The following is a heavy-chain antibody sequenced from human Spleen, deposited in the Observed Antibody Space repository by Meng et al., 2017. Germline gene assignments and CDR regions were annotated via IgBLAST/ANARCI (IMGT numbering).Heavy chain of an antibody. CDR3: ARDLSNEGSYVYYGMDV. CDR2: ISSSGSTK. D-gene: IGHD3-10*01. Sequence: GGSLRLSCAASGFTFSNYEMIWVRQAPGKGLEWISYISSSGSTKYSADSVKGRFTISRDNAKNSLYLQMNSLRAEDTAVYYCARDLSNEGSYVYYGMDVWGQGTTVTVSS. CDR1: GFTFSNYE. V-gene: IGHV3-48*03. J-gene: IGHJ6*02.